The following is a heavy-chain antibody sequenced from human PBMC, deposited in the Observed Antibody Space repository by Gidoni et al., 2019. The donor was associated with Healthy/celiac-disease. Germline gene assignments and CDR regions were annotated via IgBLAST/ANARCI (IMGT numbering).Heavy chain of an antibody. D-gene: IGHD1-1*01. V-gene: IGHV1-2*06. CDR3: ARSPGSINWNDEDY. CDR2: INPNSGGT. Sequence: QVQLVQSGAEVKKPGASVKVSRKASGYTFTGYYMHWVRQAPGQGLEWMGRINPNSGGTNYAQKFQGRVTMTRDTSISTAYMELSRLRSDDTAVYYCARSPGSINWNDEDYWGQGTLVTVSS. J-gene: IGHJ4*02. CDR1: GYTFTGYY.